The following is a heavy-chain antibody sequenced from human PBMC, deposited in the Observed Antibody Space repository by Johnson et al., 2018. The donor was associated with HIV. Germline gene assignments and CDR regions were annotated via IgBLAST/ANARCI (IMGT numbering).Heavy chain of an antibody. J-gene: IGHJ3*02. CDR3: ARACSAAHCYSAQAFDI. V-gene: IGHV3-30*03. CDR1: GLTFSTYG. CDR2: ISFDGTKK. D-gene: IGHD2-15*01. Sequence: QVQLVESGGGLVQPGGSLRLSCAASGLTFSTYGMHWVRQAPGKGLEWVAVISFDGTKKNQADSVKGRFIISRDNAKNSLYLQVNSLRAGDTAVYYCARACSAAHCYSAQAFDIWGQGTMVTVSS.